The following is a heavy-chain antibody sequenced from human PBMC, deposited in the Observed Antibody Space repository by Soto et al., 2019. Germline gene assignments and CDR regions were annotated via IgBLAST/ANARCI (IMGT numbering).Heavy chain of an antibody. D-gene: IGHD1-26*01. CDR3: ARPSGSYLYYFDY. Sequence: QLQLQESGPGLVKPSETLSLTCTVSGGSISSSSYYWGWIRQPPGKGLEWIGSIYYSGSTYYNPSLKSRVTISVDTSKNQFSLKLSSVTAADKAVYYCARPSGSYLYYFDYWGQGTLVTVSS. CDR2: IYYSGST. CDR1: GGSISSSSYY. J-gene: IGHJ4*02. V-gene: IGHV4-39*01.